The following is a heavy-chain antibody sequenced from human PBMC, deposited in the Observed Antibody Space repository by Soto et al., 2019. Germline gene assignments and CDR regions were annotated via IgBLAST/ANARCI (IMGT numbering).Heavy chain of an antibody. Sequence: EVQLVESGGGLVRPGGSLRLSCAASGFTFSSYAMHWVRQAPGKGLEYVSAISSNGGSTYYANSVKGRFTISRDNSKNTLYLQMGSLRAEDMAVYYCARGPGYYFDYWGQGTLVTVSS. CDR2: ISSNGGST. CDR1: GFTFSSYA. J-gene: IGHJ4*02. CDR3: ARGPGYYFDY. V-gene: IGHV3-64*01.